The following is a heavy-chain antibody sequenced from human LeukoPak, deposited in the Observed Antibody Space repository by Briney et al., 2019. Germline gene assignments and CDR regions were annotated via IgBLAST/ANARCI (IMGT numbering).Heavy chain of an antibody. CDR1: GYTFTSYG. J-gene: IGHJ5*02. Sequence: VSSVKVSYKASGYTFTSYGISWVRQAPGQGLEWMGWISAYNGNTNYAQKLQGRVTMTTDTSTSTAYMELRSLRSDDTAVYYCARDLSYSSSWFDPWGQGTLVTVSS. CDR2: ISAYNGNT. V-gene: IGHV1-18*01. D-gene: IGHD6-13*01. CDR3: ARDLSYSSSWFDP.